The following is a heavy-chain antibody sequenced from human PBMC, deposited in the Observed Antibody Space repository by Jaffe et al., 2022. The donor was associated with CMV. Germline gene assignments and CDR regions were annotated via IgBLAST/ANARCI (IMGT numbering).Heavy chain of an antibody. CDR2: ISAYNGNT. V-gene: IGHV1-18*04. J-gene: IGHJ6*03. CDR1: GYTFTSYG. D-gene: IGHD3-9*01. Sequence: QVQLVQSGAEVKKPGASVKVSCKASGYTFTSYGISWVRQAPGQGLEWMGWISAYNGNTNYAQKLQGRVTMTTDTSTSTAYMELRSLRSDDTAVYYCARDGDDILTGTYLYYYYYYMDVWGKGTTVTVSS. CDR3: ARDGDDILTGTYLYYYYYYMDV.